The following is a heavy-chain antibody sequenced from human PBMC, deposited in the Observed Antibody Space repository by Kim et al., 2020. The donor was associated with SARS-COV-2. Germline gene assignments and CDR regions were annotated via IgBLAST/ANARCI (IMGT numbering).Heavy chain of an antibody. Sequence: SETLSLTCTVSGGSISSYYWSWIRQPPGKGLEWIGYIYYSGSTNYNPSLKSRVTISVDTSKNQFSLKLSSVTAADTAVYYCARIQQWLVGGLKLWYYYGMDVWGQGTTVTVSS. V-gene: IGHV4-59*01. D-gene: IGHD6-19*01. CDR1: GGSISSYY. CDR2: IYYSGST. CDR3: ARIQQWLVGGLKLWYYYGMDV. J-gene: IGHJ6*02.